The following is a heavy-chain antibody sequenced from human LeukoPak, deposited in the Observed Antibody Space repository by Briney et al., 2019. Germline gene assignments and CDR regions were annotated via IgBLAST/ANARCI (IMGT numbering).Heavy chain of an antibody. D-gene: IGHD1-7*01. CDR1: GYTFTGYY. V-gene: IGHV1-2*06. J-gene: IGHJ5*02. Sequence: ASVKVSCKASGYTFTGYYMHWVRQAPGQGLEWMGRINPNSGGTNYAQKFQGRVTMTRDTSISTAYMELSRLRSDDTAVYYCARVVRELELRGGPNWFDPWGQGILVTVSS. CDR3: ARVVRELELRGGPNWFDP. CDR2: INPNSGGT.